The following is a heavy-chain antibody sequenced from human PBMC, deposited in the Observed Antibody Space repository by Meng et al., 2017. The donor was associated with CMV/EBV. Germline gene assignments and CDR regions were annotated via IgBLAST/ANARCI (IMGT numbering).Heavy chain of an antibody. D-gene: IGHD4-11*01. V-gene: IGHV2-70*20. CDR3: ARIHSNYGPYGMDV. CDR2: IDCDDDK. Sequence: SGPTLVKPTQTLTLTCTFSGFSLSTSGMCVSWVRQPPGKALEWLALIDCDDDKYYSTSLKTRLTISKDTSKHQVVLTMTNMDPVDTATYYCARIHSNYGPYGMDVWGQGTTVTVSS. J-gene: IGHJ6*02. CDR1: GFSLSTSGMC.